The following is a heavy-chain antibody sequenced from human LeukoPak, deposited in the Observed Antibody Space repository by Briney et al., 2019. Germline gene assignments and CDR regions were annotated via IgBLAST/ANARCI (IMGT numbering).Heavy chain of an antibody. Sequence: EASVKVSCKASGGTFSSYAISWVRQAPGQGLEWMGGIIPIFGTADYAQKFQGRVTITADESTSTAYMELSSLRSEDTAVYYCARGGPVYLDWRMDYWGQGTLVTDSS. D-gene: IGHD3-3*01. V-gene: IGHV1-69*01. J-gene: IGHJ4*02. CDR3: ARGGPVYLDWRMDY. CDR1: GGTFSSYA. CDR2: IIPIFGTA.